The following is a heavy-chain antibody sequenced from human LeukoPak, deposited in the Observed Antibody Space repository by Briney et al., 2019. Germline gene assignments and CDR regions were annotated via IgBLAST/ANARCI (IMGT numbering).Heavy chain of an antibody. CDR1: GGSISSYY. D-gene: IGHD3-22*01. CDR3: ARVTGYMIEDYFDY. Sequence: SETLSLTCTVSGGSISSYYWSWIRQPPGKGLEWIGNIYYSGSTNYNPSLKSRVTISVDTSKNQFSLRLSSVTAADTAVYYCARVTGYMIEDYFDYWGQGTLVTVSS. V-gene: IGHV4-59*01. J-gene: IGHJ4*02. CDR2: IYYSGST.